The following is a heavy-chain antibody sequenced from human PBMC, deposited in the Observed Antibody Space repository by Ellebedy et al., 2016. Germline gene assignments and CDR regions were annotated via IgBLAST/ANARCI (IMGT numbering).Heavy chain of an antibody. CDR2: IYYSGST. J-gene: IGHJ6*03. D-gene: IGHD2-2*01. V-gene: IGHV4-59*01. CDR1: GGSISSYY. CDR3: ARGRRGRNLFRSSTSSPVGYYYYMDV. Sequence: GSLRLSXTVSGGSISSYYWSWIRQPPGKGLEWIGYIYYSGSTNYNPSLKSRVTISVDTSKNQFSLKLSSVTAADTAVYYCARGRRGRNLFRSSTSSPVGYYYYMDVWGKGTTVTVSS.